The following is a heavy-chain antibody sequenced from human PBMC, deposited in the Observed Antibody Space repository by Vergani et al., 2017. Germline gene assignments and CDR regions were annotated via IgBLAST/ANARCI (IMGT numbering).Heavy chain of an antibody. J-gene: IGHJ4*02. V-gene: IGHV5-51*03. CDR1: EYSFGNYW. Sequence: EVELVQSGPEMRKPGESLKISCKGSEYSFGNYWIGWVRQMPGKGLEWMGIIYPADSDTRYSPSFQGQVTISADKSISTAYLQWSSLKASDTAMYYCARAGYSSSWYYFDYWGQGTLVTVSS. CDR2: IYPADSDT. CDR3: ARAGYSSSWYYFDY. D-gene: IGHD6-13*01.